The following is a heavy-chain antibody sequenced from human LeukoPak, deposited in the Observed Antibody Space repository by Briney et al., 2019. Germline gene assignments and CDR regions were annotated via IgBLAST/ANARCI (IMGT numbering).Heavy chain of an antibody. CDR2: IYTSGST. D-gene: IGHD2-21*02. CDR1: GGSISSYY. Sequence: SKTLSLTCTVSGGSISSYYWSWIRQPAGKGLEWIGRIYTSGSTNYNPSLKSRVTMSVDTSKNQFSLKLSSVTAADAAVYYCARAYCGGDCNNHPDPYYFDYWGQGTLVTVSS. CDR3: ARAYCGGDCNNHPDPYYFDY. J-gene: IGHJ4*02. V-gene: IGHV4-4*07.